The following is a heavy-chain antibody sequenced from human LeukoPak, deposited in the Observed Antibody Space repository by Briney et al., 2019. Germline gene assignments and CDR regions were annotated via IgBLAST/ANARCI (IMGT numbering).Heavy chain of an antibody. D-gene: IGHD2-2*01. CDR3: ARERRGYCSSTSCFGYFDY. CDR2: INPSGGST. J-gene: IGHJ4*02. CDR1: GYTFTSYY. Sequence: VASVKVSCKASGYTFTSYYMHWVRQAPGQGLEWMGIINPSGGSTSYAQKFQGRVTMTRDMSTSTVYMELSSLRSEDTAVYYCARERRGYCSSTSCFGYFDYWGQGTLVTVSS. V-gene: IGHV1-46*01.